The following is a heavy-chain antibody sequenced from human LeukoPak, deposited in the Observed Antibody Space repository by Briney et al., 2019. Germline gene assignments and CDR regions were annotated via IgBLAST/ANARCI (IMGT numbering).Heavy chain of an antibody. J-gene: IGHJ4*02. CDR1: GFTFSSYA. CDR2: ISYDGSNK. D-gene: IGHD2-15*01. V-gene: IGHV3-30-3*01. CDR3: AKDGYTHRFCGGSCYSDY. Sequence: PGRSLRLSCAASGFTFSSYAMHWVRRAPGKGLEWVAVISYDGSNKYYADSVKGRFTISRDNSKNTLYLQMNSLRAEDTAVYYCAKDGYTHRFCGGSCYSDYWGQGTLVTVSS.